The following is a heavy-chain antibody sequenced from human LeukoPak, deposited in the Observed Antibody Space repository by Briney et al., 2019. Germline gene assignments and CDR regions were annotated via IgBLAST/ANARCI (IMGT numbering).Heavy chain of an antibody. CDR3: ARVAAAAKKGDWFDP. V-gene: IGHV3-72*01. Sequence: GGSLRLSCAAPGFTFSDHYMDWVRQAPGKGLEWVGRTRNKANSYTTEYAASVKGRFTISRDDSKNSLYLQMNSLKTENTAVYYCARVAAAAKKGDWFDPWGQGTLVTVSS. CDR2: TRNKANSYTT. D-gene: IGHD6-13*01. CDR1: GFTFSDHY. J-gene: IGHJ5*02.